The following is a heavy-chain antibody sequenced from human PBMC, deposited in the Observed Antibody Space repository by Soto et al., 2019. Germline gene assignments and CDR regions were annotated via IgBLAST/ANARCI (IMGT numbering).Heavy chain of an antibody. CDR1: GFSLSSTRMA. D-gene: IGHD6-19*01. V-gene: IGHV2-5*02. J-gene: IGHJ4*02. CDR2: IYWDDDK. CDR3: AHIVVAGLGYYFDY. Sequence: QITLKESGPTLVKPTQTLTLTCTFSGFSLSSTRMAVGWIRQPPGKALEWLALIYWDDDKRYSPFLKSRLTIPKDTPKNQVVLTMSNMDPVDTAGYYCAHIVVAGLGYYFDYWGQGTLLTVSS.